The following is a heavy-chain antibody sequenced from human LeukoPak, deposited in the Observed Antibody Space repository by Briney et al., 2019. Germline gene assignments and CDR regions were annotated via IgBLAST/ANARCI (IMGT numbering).Heavy chain of an antibody. J-gene: IGHJ6*02. CDR1: GGSISNSNYC. V-gene: IGHV4-39*01. CDR2: ISYSGST. CDR3: ARHYVDIRTVGASYYYYGLDV. Sequence: PSETLSLTCTVSGGSISNSNYCWGWIRQPPGKGLEWIGSISYSGSTYYNPSLKSRVSISVDTSKNQFSLKVPSVTAADTAVFYCARHYVDIRTVGASYYYYGLDVWGQGTTVTVSS. D-gene: IGHD3-16*02.